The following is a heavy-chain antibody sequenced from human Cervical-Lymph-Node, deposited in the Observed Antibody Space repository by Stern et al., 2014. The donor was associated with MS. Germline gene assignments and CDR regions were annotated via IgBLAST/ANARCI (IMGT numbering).Heavy chain of an antibody. CDR2: IVPMFGTP. Sequence: QVQLVQSGAEVKKPGSSVKVSCKASGDTFSINSIRWVRQAPGQGLEWMGGIVPMFGTPNYAQKFQGRVTTAADESTSTAYMELSGLTSEDTAVYYCARDQGGIAAYWGQGTLVTVSS. V-gene: IGHV1-69*01. D-gene: IGHD6-13*01. CDR1: GDTFSINS. J-gene: IGHJ4*02. CDR3: ARDQGGIAAY.